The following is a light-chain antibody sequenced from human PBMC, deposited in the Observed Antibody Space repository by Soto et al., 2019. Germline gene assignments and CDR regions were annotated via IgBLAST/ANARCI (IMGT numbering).Light chain of an antibody. V-gene: IGKV1-27*01. J-gene: IGKJ1*01. Sequence: DIQMTQSPSSLSASVGDRVTITCRASQDISNYLAWYQQRPGKLPNLLIYSASTLQSGVPSRFSGSGSGTHFTLTISSLQPEDFATYSCQQSYNSPQTFGQGTKVDIK. CDR1: QDISNY. CDR2: SAS. CDR3: QQSYNSPQT.